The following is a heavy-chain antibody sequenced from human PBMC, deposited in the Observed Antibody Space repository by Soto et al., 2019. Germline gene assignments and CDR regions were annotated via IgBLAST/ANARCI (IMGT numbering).Heavy chain of an antibody. CDR3: TTKDY. Sequence: PGGSLILSCVAAGYSLSGSSIHWVRQASGKGLEWVGRIRDKTNNYATSYAASVNGRFTISRDDSKNTAYLQMNSLKIEDTAVYYCTTKDYWGRGTLVTVSS. J-gene: IGHJ4*02. CDR1: GYSLSGSS. V-gene: IGHV3-73*01. CDR2: IRDKTNNYAT.